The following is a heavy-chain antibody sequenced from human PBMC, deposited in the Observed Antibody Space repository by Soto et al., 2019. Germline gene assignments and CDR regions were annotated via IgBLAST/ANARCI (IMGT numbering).Heavy chain of an antibody. J-gene: IGHJ5*02. V-gene: IGHV4-4*07. CDR2: VHSSGST. D-gene: IGHD6-13*01. CDR3: ARDQGVAAAGITWFDP. CDR1: GDSMSTYH. Sequence: PSETLSLTCTVSGDSMSTYHWSWIRQPAGKGLEWIGHVHSSGSTNYNPSLKSRVTMSVDTSKNQFSLRLMSVTAADTAVYYCARDQGVAAAGITWFDPWGQGSRVTVSS.